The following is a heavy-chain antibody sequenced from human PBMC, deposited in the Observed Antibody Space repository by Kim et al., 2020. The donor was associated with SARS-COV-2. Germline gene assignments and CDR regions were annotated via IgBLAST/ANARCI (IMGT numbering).Heavy chain of an antibody. CDR3: ARDHAGQWLVPDLNWFDP. V-gene: IGHV4-61*01. D-gene: IGHD6-19*01. J-gene: IGHJ5*02. Sequence: SETLSLTCTVSGGSVSSGSYYWSWIRQPPGKGLEWIGYIYYSGSTNYNPSLKSRVTISVDTSKNQFSLKLSSVTAADTAVYYCARDHAGQWLVPDLNWFDPWGQGTLVTVSS. CDR1: GGSVSSGSYY. CDR2: IYYSGST.